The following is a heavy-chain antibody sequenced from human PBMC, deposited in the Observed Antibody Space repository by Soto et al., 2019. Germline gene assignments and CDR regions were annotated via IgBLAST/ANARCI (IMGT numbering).Heavy chain of an antibody. CDR1: GGSISSSSYY. CDR2: IYYSGST. CDR3: ARHWWQKLPSDWFDP. V-gene: IGHV4-39*01. Sequence: SETLSLTCTVSGGSISSSSYYWGWIRQPPGKGLEWIGSIYYSGSTYYNPSLKSRVTISVDTSKNQFSLKLSSVTAADTAVYYCARHWWQKLPSDWFDPWGQGTLVTVSS. J-gene: IGHJ5*02. D-gene: IGHD6-13*01.